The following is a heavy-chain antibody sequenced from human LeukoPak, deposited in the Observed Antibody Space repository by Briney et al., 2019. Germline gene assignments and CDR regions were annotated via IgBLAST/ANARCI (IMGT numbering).Heavy chain of an antibody. V-gene: IGHV3-48*02. D-gene: IGHD3-22*01. Sequence: GGSLRLSCAASGSSFRNYSMSWVRQAPGKGLEWVSYISGSSRTIYYADSVKGRFTISRDNAQNSLYLQMNSLRDEDTAVYYCARALIRAYYFDYWGQGTLVTVSS. CDR3: ARALIRAYYFDY. CDR2: ISGSSRTI. CDR1: GSSFRNYS. J-gene: IGHJ4*02.